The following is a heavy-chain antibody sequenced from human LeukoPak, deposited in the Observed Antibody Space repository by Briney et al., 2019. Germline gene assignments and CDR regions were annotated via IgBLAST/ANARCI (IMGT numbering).Heavy chain of an antibody. Sequence: SETLSLTCTVSSASISSYYWSWVRQPPGGGLEWIGYISNSGSPSYNPSFKSRVTFSADTSENHLSLKLNSVTPADTAVYFCARGGAGPLRDWGQGTLVTVSS. V-gene: IGHV4-59*13. CDR3: ARGGAGPLRD. D-gene: IGHD3-16*01. J-gene: IGHJ4*02. CDR2: ISNSGSP. CDR1: SASISSYY.